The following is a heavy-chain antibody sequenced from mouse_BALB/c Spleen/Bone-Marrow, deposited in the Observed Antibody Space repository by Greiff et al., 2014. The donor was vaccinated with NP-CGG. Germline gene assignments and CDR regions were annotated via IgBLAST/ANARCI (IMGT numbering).Heavy chain of an antibody. CDR3: ARWAIADALAY. CDR1: GYTFSSYW. CDR2: IYPGDGDT. Sequence: VQLQQSGAELVRPGSSVKISCKASGYTFSSYWMNWVKQRPGQGLEWIGQIYPGDGDTNYNENFRGKATLTADTSSSTAYMQLSSLTSEDSAVYFCARWAIADALAYWGQGTSVTVSS. V-gene: IGHV1-80*01. J-gene: IGHJ4*01.